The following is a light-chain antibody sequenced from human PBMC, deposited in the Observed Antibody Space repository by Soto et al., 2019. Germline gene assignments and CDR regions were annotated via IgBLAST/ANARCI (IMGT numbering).Light chain of an antibody. Sequence: DIQMTQSPSSLSASVGDRVTITCRASQSISSYLNWYQQKPGKAPKLLIHAASTLEAGVPSRFSGSGSGTDFTFTISGLQPEDVATYYCQQYDNLPLTFGGGTKVDNK. CDR2: AAS. J-gene: IGKJ4*01. CDR1: QSISSY. V-gene: IGKV1-33*01. CDR3: QQYDNLPLT.